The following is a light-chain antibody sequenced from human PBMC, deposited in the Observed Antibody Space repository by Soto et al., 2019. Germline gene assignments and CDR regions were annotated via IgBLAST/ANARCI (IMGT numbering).Light chain of an antibody. J-gene: IGLJ1*01. V-gene: IGLV2-11*01. CDR2: DVS. Sequence: QSVLTQPRSVSGSPGQSVTISCTGTSSNVGGYNYVSWYQQHPGKAPKVMIYDVSQRPSGVPDRFSGSKSGNTASLTISGLQAEDEADYYCCSYAGSYTYVFGPGTRSPS. CDR1: SSNVGGYNY. CDR3: CSYAGSYTYV.